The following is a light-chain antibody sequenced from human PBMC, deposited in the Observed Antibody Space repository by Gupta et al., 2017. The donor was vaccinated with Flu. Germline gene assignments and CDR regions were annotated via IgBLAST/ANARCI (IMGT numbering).Light chain of an antibody. J-gene: IGLJ1*01. CDR3: GTWDSSLSAFV. CDR2: END. Sequence: QSVLTQPPSVSAAPVQKVTISCSGSSSNIGSHYVSWYQLLPGTAPKLLIYENDRRPSGIPDRFSASKAGTSATLGITGLQTGDEADYYCGTWDSSLSAFVFGPGTKVTVL. V-gene: IGLV1-51*02. CDR1: SSNIGSHY.